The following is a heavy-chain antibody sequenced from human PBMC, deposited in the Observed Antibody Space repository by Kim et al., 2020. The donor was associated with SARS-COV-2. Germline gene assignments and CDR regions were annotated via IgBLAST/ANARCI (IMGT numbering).Heavy chain of an antibody. D-gene: IGHD2-8*01. V-gene: IGHV7-4-1*02. CDR2: IDTSTGTP. CDR1: GYSFTNHA. CDR3: ARDHCTNTSCFDP. J-gene: IGHJ5*02. Sequence: ASVKVSCRGSGYSFTNHAINWVRQAPGQGLEWMGWIDTSTGTPTYAQGFTGRFVFSLDTSVTTAYLQITSLKTEDTALYFCARDHCTNTSCFDPWGQGTLIPSPQ.